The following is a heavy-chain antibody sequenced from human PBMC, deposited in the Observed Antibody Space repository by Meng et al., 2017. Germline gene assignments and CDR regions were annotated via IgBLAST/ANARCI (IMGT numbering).Heavy chain of an antibody. V-gene: IGHV3-15*01. J-gene: IGHJ4*02. CDR1: GFTSSNAW. Sequence: GESLKISCAASGFTSSNAWMSWVRQAPGKGLEWVGRIKSKTDGGTTDYAAPVKGRFTISRDDSKNTLYLQMNSLKTEDTAVYYCTTRYFDWLFYRVVSDYWGQGTLVTVSS. CDR2: IKSKTDGGTT. CDR3: TTRYFDWLFYRVVSDY. D-gene: IGHD3-9*01.